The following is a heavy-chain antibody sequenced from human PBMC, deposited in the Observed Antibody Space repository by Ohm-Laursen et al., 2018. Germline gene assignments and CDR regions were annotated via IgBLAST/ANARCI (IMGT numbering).Heavy chain of an antibody. J-gene: IGHJ4*02. CDR2: ISYDGSNK. CDR1: GFTFSSYG. D-gene: IGHD3-22*01. V-gene: IGHV3-30*18. CDR3: AKSNYYDSSGLDY. Sequence: SLRLSCTAPGFTFSSYGMHWVRQAPGKGLEWVAVISYDGSNKYYADSVKGRFTISRDNSKNTLYLQMNSLRAEDTAVYYCAKSNYYDSSGLDYWGQGTLVTVSS.